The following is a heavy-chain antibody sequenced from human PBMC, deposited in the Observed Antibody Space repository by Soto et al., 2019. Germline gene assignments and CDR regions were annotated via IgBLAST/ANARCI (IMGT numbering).Heavy chain of an antibody. V-gene: IGHV3-23*01. CDR2: ISGSGGST. CDR1: GFTFSSYA. CDR3: AKGKRSSGYCFDY. J-gene: IGHJ4*02. D-gene: IGHD3-22*01. Sequence: EVQLLESGGGLVLPGGSLRLSCAASGFTFSSYAMSWVRQAPGKGLEWVSAISGSGGSTYYADSVKGRFTISRDNSKNTLYLQMNSLRAEDTAVYYCAKGKRSSGYCFDYWGQGTLVTVSS.